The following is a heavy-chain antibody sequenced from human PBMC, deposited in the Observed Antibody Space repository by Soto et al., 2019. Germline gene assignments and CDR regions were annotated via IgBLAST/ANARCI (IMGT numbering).Heavy chain of an antibody. CDR2: INPNSGGT. J-gene: IGHJ3*02. D-gene: IGHD3-10*01. CDR3: ARESDGQRGAGDAFDI. V-gene: IGHV1-2*02. Sequence: ASVKVSCKASGYTFTGYYMHWVRQAPGQGLEWMGWINPNSGGTNYAQKFQGRVTMTRDTSISTAYMELSRLRSDDTAVYYCARESDGQRGAGDAFDIWGQGTMVTVSS. CDR1: GYTFTGYY.